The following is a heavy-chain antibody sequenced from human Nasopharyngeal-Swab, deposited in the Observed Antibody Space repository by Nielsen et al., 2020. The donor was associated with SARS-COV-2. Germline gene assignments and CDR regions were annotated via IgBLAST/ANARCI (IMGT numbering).Heavy chain of an antibody. D-gene: IGHD6-19*01. CDR2: IWYIGDNK. V-gene: IGHV3-33*06. CDR3: AKALFIAVAGPIDY. Sequence: GESLKISCAASGFTFSSYAMHWVRQAPGKGLEWVALIWYIGDNKYYADSVKGRFTISRDNSKNTLYLQMNSLRAEDTAVYYCAKALFIAVAGPIDYWGQGTLVTVSS. J-gene: IGHJ4*02. CDR1: GFTFSSYA.